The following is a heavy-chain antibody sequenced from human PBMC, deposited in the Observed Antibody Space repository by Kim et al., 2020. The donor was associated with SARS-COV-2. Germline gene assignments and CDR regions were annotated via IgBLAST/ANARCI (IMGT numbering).Heavy chain of an antibody. CDR3: AKIPTYYYGSCSSSWFDL. Sequence: GGSLRLSCAASGFPFSPYYMRWIRQTPGKGLEWISDISGDASQSDYTDSVRGRFIISRDNTKNSVYLQMDSLRAEDTAVYYCAKIPTYYYGSCSSSWFDLGGQGTLVTLSS. CDR2: ISGDASQS. D-gene: IGHD3-10*01. V-gene: IGHV3-11*03. CDR1: GFPFSPYY. J-gene: IGHJ5*02.